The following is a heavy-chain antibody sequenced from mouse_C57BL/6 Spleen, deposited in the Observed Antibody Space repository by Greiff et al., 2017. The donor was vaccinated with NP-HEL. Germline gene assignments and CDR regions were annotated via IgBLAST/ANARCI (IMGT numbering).Heavy chain of an antibody. D-gene: IGHD2-4*01. J-gene: IGHJ4*01. CDR3: AREDDYDHYYAMDY. CDR1: GFTFSSYT. Sequence: EVHLVESGGGLVKPGGSLKLSCAASGFTFSSYTMSWVRQTPEKRLEWVATISGGGGNTYYPDSVKGRFTISRDNAKNTLYLQMSSLRSEDTALYYCAREDDYDHYYAMDYWGQGTSVTVSS. V-gene: IGHV5-9*01. CDR2: ISGGGGNT.